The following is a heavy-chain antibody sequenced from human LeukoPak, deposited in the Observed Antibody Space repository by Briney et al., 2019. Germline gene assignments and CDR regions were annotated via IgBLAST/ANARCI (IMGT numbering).Heavy chain of an antibody. J-gene: IGHJ3*02. D-gene: IGHD3-9*01. Sequence: PSETLSLTCTVSGGSISSGSYYWSWIRQPAGKGLEWIGRIYTSGSTNYNPSLKSRVTISVDTSKNQFSLKLSSVTAADTAVYYCARISYDILTGSLDAFDIWGQGTMVTVSS. CDR1: GGSISSGSYY. V-gene: IGHV4-61*02. CDR2: IYTSGST. CDR3: ARISYDILTGSLDAFDI.